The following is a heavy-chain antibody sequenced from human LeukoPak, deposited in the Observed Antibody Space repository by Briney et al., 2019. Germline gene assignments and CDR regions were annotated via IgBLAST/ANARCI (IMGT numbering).Heavy chain of an antibody. V-gene: IGHV4-30-2*01. D-gene: IGHD1-1*01. CDR2: IYHSGST. J-gene: IGHJ5*02. CDR1: GGSISSGGYS. CDR3: ARAYTHNWFDP. Sequence: PSETLSLTCAVSGGSISSGGYSWSWIRQPPGKGLEWIGYIYHSGSTYYNPSLKSRVTISVDRSKNQFSLKLSSVTAADTAVYYCARAYTHNWFDPWGQGTLVTVSS.